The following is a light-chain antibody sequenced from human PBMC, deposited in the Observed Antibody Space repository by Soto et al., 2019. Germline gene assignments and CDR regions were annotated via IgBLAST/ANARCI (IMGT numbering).Light chain of an antibody. CDR1: QSISNF. V-gene: IGKV1-39*01. J-gene: IGKJ1*01. Sequence: DIQMSQSPSSLSASVGDRVTITCRASQSISNFLNWYQLKPGKAPNLLIYATSRLQTGVPSRFSGSGSGTDFTLTISSLQPEDFATYYCQQSYITPRTFGQGTQVEIK. CDR3: QQSYITPRT. CDR2: ATS.